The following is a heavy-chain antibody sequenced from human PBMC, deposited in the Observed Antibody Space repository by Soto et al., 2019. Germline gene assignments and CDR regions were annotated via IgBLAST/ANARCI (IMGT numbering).Heavy chain of an antibody. V-gene: IGHV3-30-3*01. Sequence: PGGSLRLSCAASGFTFSSYAMHWVRQAPGKGLEWVAVISYDGSNKYYADSVKGRFTISRDNSKNTLYLQMNSLRAEDTAVYYCARVGTLGWSYYSYYGMDVWGQGPTVTVSS. D-gene: IGHD6-19*01. CDR2: ISYDGSNK. CDR1: GFTFSSYA. J-gene: IGHJ6*02. CDR3: ARVGTLGWSYYSYYGMDV.